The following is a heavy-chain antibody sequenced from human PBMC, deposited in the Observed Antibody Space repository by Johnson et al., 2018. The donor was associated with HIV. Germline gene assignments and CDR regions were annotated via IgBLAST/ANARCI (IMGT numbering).Heavy chain of an antibody. V-gene: IGHV3-20*04. D-gene: IGHD4-17*01. J-gene: IGHJ3*02. CDR1: GFTFDYHD. CDR2: INWNVGNT. CDR3: TTDRRHGEGI. Sequence: MQLVESGGGVARPGGSLRLSCAASGFTFDYHDMTWVRQVPGKGLEWVSGINWNVGNTGYADSVKGRFTISRDNAKKSLYLQMSSLRAEDTGVYYCTTDRRHGEGIWGQGTMVTVSS.